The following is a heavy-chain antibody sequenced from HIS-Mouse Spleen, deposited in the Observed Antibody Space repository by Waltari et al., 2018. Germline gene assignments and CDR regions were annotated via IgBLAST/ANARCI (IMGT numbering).Heavy chain of an antibody. Sequence: QLQLQESGPGLVKPSETLSLTGTVSGGSISSSRYYWGWIRQPPGKGLEWIGSIYYSGSTYYNPSLKSRVTISVDTSKNQFSLKLSSVTAADTAVYYCAREIPYSSSWYDWYFDLWGRGTLVTVSS. CDR2: IYYSGST. CDR3: AREIPYSSSWYDWYFDL. CDR1: GGSISSSRYY. D-gene: IGHD6-13*01. V-gene: IGHV4-39*07. J-gene: IGHJ2*01.